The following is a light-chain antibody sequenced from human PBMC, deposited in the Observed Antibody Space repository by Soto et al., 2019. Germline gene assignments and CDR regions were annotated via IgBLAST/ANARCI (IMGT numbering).Light chain of an antibody. CDR2: GVS. Sequence: DIRMTQSPPSLSASVGDSVTITCRASQSISSYLSWYQQKPGKAPKLLSYGVSSLQSGVPSRFTGSGSGTDLTLTISSLQPEDFATFYCQQSYSTPWTLGQGTKVYIK. J-gene: IGKJ1*01. CDR3: QQSYSTPWT. CDR1: QSISSY. V-gene: IGKV1-39*01.